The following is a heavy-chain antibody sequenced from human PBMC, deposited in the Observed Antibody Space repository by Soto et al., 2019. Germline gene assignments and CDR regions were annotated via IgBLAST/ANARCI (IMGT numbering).Heavy chain of an antibody. V-gene: IGHV1-69*02. CDR2: VIPMVEMS. J-gene: IGHJ4*02. CDR1: RGILNYNT. CDR3: ATNYGSGSTHFAS. Sequence: QVQLVQSGAEVKKSGSSVKVSCTASRGILNYNTLSWVRQAPGQGLEWLGRVIPMVEMSSYAQKFQGRVTITAHKATTTVYMSLTNLRSEHTAVYFCATNYGSGSTHFASWGQGTLVTVS. D-gene: IGHD3-10*01.